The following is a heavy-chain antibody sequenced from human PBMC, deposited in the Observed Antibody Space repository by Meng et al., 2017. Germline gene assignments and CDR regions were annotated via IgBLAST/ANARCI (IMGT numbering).Heavy chain of an antibody. CDR1: VGPCRGHG. D-gene: IGHD4-23*01. V-gene: IGHV1-69*06. Sequence: QVGYPGAEVDRAGVPVRVSAKVSVGPCRGHGIGLGRQGPQQGLQWRGGIILIFDTPNNGQKFQGRVTITADKSTSTAYMELSSLRSEDTAVYYCARWAGYGGNSLYFDYWGQGTLVTVSS. CDR3: ARWAGYGGNSLYFDY. J-gene: IGHJ4*02. CDR2: IILIFDTP.